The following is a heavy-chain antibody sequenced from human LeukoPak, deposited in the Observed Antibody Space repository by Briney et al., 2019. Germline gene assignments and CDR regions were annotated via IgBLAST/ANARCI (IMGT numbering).Heavy chain of an antibody. V-gene: IGHV3-74*01. CDR2: INSDGSST. CDR1: GFTFSSYW. D-gene: IGHD5-12*01. J-gene: IGHJ6*02. Sequence: GGSLRLSCAASGFTFSSYWMHWVRQAPGKGQVWISRINSDGSSTSYADSVKGRFTISRDNAKNTLYLQMNSLRAEDTAVYYCARRGSGYDAAPTGMDVWGQGTTVTVSS. CDR3: ARRGSGYDAAPTGMDV.